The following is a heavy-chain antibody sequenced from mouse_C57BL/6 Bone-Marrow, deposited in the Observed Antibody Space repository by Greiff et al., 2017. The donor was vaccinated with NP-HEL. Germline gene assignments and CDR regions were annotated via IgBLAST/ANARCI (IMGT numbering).Heavy chain of an antibody. CDR1: GYSITSGYY. CDR2: ISYDGSN. J-gene: IGHJ2*01. Sequence: ESGPGLVKPSQSLSLTCSVTGYSITSGYYWNWIRQFPGNKLEWMGYISYDGSNNYNPSLKNRISITRDTSKNQFFLKLNSVTTEDTATYYCARVSPPATDYFDYWGQGTTLTVSS. CDR3: ARVSPPATDYFDY. V-gene: IGHV3-6*01. D-gene: IGHD3-1*01.